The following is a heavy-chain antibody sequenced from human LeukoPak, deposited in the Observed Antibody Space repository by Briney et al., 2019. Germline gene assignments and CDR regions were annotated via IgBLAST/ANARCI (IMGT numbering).Heavy chain of an antibody. D-gene: IGHD4-23*01. Sequence: GASVKVSCKASGYTFTGYYMHWVRQAPGQGLEWMGWINLNSGGTNYAQQFQGRVTMTRDTSISTAYMELSRLRSDDTAVYYCARSMSTVVTPYTYWGQGTLVTVSS. CDR3: ARSMSTVVTPYTY. CDR2: INLNSGGT. CDR1: GYTFTGYY. V-gene: IGHV1-2*02. J-gene: IGHJ4*02.